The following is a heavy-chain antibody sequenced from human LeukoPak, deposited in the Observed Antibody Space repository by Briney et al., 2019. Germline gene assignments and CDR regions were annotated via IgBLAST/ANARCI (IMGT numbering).Heavy chain of an antibody. CDR2: INPNSGGT. Sequence: ASVKVSCKTSGYTFAGYFVHWVRQAPGQGLEWMGWINPNSGGTNYTQNFQGRVTITRDTSITTAYMELSRLTSDDTALYYCARDQSYGSGGYSFDYWGQGTRVTVSS. J-gene: IGHJ4*02. CDR3: ARDQSYGSGGYSFDY. V-gene: IGHV1-2*02. D-gene: IGHD3-10*01. CDR1: GYTFAGYF.